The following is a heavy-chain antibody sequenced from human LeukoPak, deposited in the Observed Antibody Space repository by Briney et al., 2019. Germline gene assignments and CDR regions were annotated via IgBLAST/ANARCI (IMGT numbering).Heavy chain of an antibody. J-gene: IGHJ4*02. CDR2: IGIDSGNT. D-gene: IGHD5-24*01. CDR3: ARDYKYAFDN. Sequence: GSLRLSCAASGFTFSDYSMNWVRQAPGKGLEWISYIGIDSGNTNYADTVKGRFTISGDKAKNSLYLQMNSLRVEDTAVYYCARDYKYAFDNWGQGTLVTVSS. V-gene: IGHV3-48*01. CDR1: GFTFSDYS.